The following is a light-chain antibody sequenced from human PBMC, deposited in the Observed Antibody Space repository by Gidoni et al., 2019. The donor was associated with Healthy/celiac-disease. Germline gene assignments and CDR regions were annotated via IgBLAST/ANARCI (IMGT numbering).Light chain of an antibody. J-gene: IGKJ1*01. Sequence: IQMTQSPSSLSASVGDRVTITCRARQGIRNDLGWYQQKPGKAPKLLIYAASSLQSGVPSRVSGSGSGTDFPLTLSSLQPEDFATYYRLQDYNYPWTFGQGTKVEIK. CDR2: AAS. CDR3: LQDYNYPWT. V-gene: IGKV1-6*01. CDR1: QGIRND.